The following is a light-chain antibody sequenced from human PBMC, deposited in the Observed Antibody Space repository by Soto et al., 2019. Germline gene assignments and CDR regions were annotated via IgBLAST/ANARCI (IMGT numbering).Light chain of an antibody. Sequence: DIVMTQSPLSLPVTPGEPASISCRSSQSLLHSNGYNYLDWYLQKPGQSPQLLIYLGSNRASGVPDRFSGSGSGTDFTLKISRVEAEDVGVYYCPWTFGQGTKVEIK. CDR2: LGS. CDR3: PWT. CDR1: QSLLHSNGYNY. J-gene: IGKJ1*01. V-gene: IGKV2-28*01.